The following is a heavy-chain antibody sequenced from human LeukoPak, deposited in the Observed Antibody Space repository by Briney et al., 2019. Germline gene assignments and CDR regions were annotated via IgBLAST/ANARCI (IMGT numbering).Heavy chain of an antibody. CDR3: AKDATAMVFRCWFDP. CDR1: GFTVSSNS. J-gene: IGHJ5*02. V-gene: IGHV3-23*01. CDR2: ISGSGGST. D-gene: IGHD5-18*01. Sequence: PEGSLRLSCTVSGFTVSSNSMSWVRQAPGKGLEWVSAISGSGGSTYYADSVKGRFTISRDNSKNTLYLQMNSLRAEDTAVYYCAKDATAMVFRCWFDPWGQGTLVTVSS.